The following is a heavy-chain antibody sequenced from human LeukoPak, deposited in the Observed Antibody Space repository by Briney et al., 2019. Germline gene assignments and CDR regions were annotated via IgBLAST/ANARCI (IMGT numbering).Heavy chain of an antibody. CDR3: ARKTDSGGQGDY. Sequence: GGSLRLSCAASGFTVSVNYMSWVRQAPGKGPECVSVIYSGGNTYYADSVKGRFTISRDNSKNTLYLQMNSLRAEDTAVYYCARKTDSGGQGDYWGPGTLVTVSS. J-gene: IGHJ4*02. CDR1: GFTVSVNY. V-gene: IGHV3-66*01. D-gene: IGHD3-22*01. CDR2: IYSGGNT.